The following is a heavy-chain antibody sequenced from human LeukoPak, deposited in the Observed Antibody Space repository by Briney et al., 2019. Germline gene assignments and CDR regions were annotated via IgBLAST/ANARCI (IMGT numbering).Heavy chain of an antibody. J-gene: IGHJ5*02. CDR2: INHSGST. CDR3: ARVRRVNWFDP. D-gene: IGHD3-10*01. CDR1: GGSFSGYY. Sequence: SETLSLTCAVYGGSFSGYYWSWIRQPPGKGLEWIGEINHSGSTNYNPSLKSRVTISVDTSKNQFSLKLSSVTAADTAVYYCARVRRVNWFDPWGQGTLVTVSS. V-gene: IGHV4-34*01.